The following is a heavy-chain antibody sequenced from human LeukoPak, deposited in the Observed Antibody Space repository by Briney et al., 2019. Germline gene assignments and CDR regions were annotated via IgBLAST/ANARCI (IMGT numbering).Heavy chain of an antibody. CDR1: GGSFSGYY. Sequence: SETLSPTCAVYGGSFSGYYWSWIRQPPGKGLEWIGEINHSGSTNYNPSLKSRVTISVDASKNQFSLKLSSVTAADTAVYYCARGLKRYSSRPESYIGYWGQGTLVTVSS. D-gene: IGHD6-13*01. V-gene: IGHV4-34*01. CDR2: INHSGST. CDR3: ARGLKRYSSRPESYIGY. J-gene: IGHJ4*02.